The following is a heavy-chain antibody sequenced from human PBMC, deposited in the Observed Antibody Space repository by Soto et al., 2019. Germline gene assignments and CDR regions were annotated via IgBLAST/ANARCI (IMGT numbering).Heavy chain of an antibody. CDR1: GLILSSSG. J-gene: IGHJ4*02. D-gene: IGHD2-2*01. CDR3: ARDPYCSTASCSYCFDY. V-gene: IGHV3-33*01. CDR2: IWSYGSNK. Sequence: GFLRLPWAAAGLILSSSGMPVVGQSPGKGLEWVAVIWSYGSNKYYDDSVKGRFTISRDNSKNTLYVQMNSRRAEDTAVYYCARDPYCSTASCSYCFDYWGQGTLVTVSS.